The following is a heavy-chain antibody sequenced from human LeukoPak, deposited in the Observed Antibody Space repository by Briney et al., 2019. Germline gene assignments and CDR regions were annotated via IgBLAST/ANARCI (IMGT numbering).Heavy chain of an antibody. Sequence: GGSLRLSCAASGFTFSSYAMSWVRQAPGKGLEWASAISGSGGSTYYADSVKGRFTISRDNSKNTLYLQMNSLRAEDTAVYYCAKTRRDYYDTPPDFQHWGQGTLVTVSS. CDR2: ISGSGGST. V-gene: IGHV3-23*01. J-gene: IGHJ1*01. CDR3: AKTRRDYYDTPPDFQH. D-gene: IGHD3-22*01. CDR1: GFTFSSYA.